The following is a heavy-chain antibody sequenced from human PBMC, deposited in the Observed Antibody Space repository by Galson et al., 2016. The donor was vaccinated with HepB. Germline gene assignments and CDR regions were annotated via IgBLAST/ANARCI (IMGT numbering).Heavy chain of an antibody. J-gene: IGHJ6*02. CDR2: ISYDGSNK. V-gene: IGHV3-30-3*01. D-gene: IGHD3-10*01. CDR3: ARDQFKKIWFGDPPDYYYGMDV. CDR1: GFTFSSYA. Sequence: SLRLSCAASGFTFSSYAMHWVRQAPGKGLEWVAVISYDGSNKYYADSVKGRFTISRDNSKNTLYLPMNSLRAEDMAVYYCARDQFKKIWFGDPPDYYYGMDVWGQGTTVTVSS.